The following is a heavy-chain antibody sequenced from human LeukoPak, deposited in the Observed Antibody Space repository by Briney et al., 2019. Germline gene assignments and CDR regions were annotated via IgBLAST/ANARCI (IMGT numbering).Heavy chain of an antibody. CDR1: GYTFTGYY. Sequence: ASVKVSCKASGYTFTGYYMHWVRQAPGQGLEWMGWINPNSGGTNYAQKFQGRVTMTRDTSISTAYMELSSLRSEDTAVYYCARGRVEYGSGSYYNVAAFDIWGQGTMVTVSS. CDR2: INPNSGGT. D-gene: IGHD3-10*01. V-gene: IGHV1-2*02. J-gene: IGHJ3*02. CDR3: ARGRVEYGSGSYYNVAAFDI.